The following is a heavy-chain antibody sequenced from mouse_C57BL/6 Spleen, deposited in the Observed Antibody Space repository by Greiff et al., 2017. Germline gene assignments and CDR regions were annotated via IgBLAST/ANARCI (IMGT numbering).Heavy chain of an antibody. CDR2: IYPRSGNT. J-gene: IGHJ1*03. CDR1: GYTFTSYG. CDR3: ARRRGGYDYDEYFDV. V-gene: IGHV1-81*01. Sequence: QVQLQQSGAELARPGASVKLSCKASGYTFTSYGISWVKQRTGQGLEWIGEIYPRSGNTYYNEKFKGKATLTADKSSSTAYMELRSLTSEDSAVYFCARRRGGYDYDEYFDVWGTGTTVTVSS. D-gene: IGHD2-4*01.